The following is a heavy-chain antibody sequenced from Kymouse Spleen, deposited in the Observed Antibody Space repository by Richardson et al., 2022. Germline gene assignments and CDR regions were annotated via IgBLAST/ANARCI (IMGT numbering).Heavy chain of an antibody. D-gene: IGHD3-9*01. CDR1: GFTFSSYW. J-gene: IGHJ5*02. V-gene: IGHV3-74*01. CDR2: INSDGSST. CDR3: ARKGDDILTGYPQGFDP. Sequence: EVQLVESGGGLVQPGGSLRLSCAASGFTFSSYWMHWVRQAPGKGLVWVSRINSDGSSTSYADSVKGRFTISRDNAKNTLYLQMNSLRAEDTAVYYCARKGDDILTGYPQGFDPWGQGTLVTVSS.